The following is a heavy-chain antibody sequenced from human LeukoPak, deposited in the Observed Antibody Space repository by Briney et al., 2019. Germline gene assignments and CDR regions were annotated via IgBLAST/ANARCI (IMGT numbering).Heavy chain of an antibody. V-gene: IGHV4-59*08. CDR1: GGSISSYY. CDR2: IYYSGST. CDR3: ARGGYDILTGYYIDGAPRFYYYYMDV. Sequence: PSETLSLTCTVSGGSISSYYWSWIRQPPGKGLEWIGYIYYSGSTNYSPSLKSRVTISVDTSKNQFSLKLTSVTAADTAVYYCARGGYDILTGYYIDGAPRFYYYYMDVWGKGTTVTVSS. D-gene: IGHD3-9*01. J-gene: IGHJ6*03.